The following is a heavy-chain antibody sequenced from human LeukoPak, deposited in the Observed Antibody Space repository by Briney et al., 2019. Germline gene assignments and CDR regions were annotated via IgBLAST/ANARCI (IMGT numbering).Heavy chain of an antibody. CDR3: ARDTRHTDRFGELFVY. V-gene: IGHV4-4*07. D-gene: IGHD3-10*01. CDR2: IYTSGST. CDR1: GGSISSYY. Sequence: PSETLSLTCTVSGGSISSYYWSWIRQPAGKGLEWIGRIYTSGSTNYNPSLKGRVTMSVDTSKNQFSLKLSSVTAADTAVYYCARDTRHTDRFGELFVYWGQGTLVTVSS. J-gene: IGHJ4*02.